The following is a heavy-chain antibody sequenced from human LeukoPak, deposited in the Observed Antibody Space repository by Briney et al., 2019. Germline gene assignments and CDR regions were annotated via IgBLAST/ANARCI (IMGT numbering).Heavy chain of an antibody. CDR1: GFTFSSYA. CDR3: AKRSSYGSGTFFYYYGLDV. V-gene: IGHV3-23*01. D-gene: IGHD3-10*01. J-gene: IGHJ6*02. CDR2: ISGTGGST. Sequence: GGSLRLSCAASGFTFSSYAMSWVRQVPGKGLEWVSAISGTGGSTYYADSVKGRFTISRDNSKNTLYLQMNSLRAEDTALYYCAKRSSYGSGTFFYYYGLDVRGQGTTVTVSS.